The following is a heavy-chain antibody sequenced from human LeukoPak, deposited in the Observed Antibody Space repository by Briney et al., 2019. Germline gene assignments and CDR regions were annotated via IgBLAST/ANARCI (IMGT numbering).Heavy chain of an antibody. Sequence: SQTLSLTCTVSGVSISSGGYYWSWIRQHPGKGLEWIGYIYYSGSTYYNPSLKSRVTISVDTSKNQFSLKLSSVTAADTAVYYCARSLGDYYYYYGMDVWGQGTTVTVSS. J-gene: IGHJ6*02. CDR2: IYYSGST. CDR1: GVSISSGGYY. V-gene: IGHV4-31*03. CDR3: ARSLGDYYYYYGMDV.